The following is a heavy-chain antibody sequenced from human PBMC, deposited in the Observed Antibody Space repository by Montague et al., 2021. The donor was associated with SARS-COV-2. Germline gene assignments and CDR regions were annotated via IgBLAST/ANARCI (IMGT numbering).Heavy chain of an antibody. CDR2: IDWDDDK. CDR1: GFSLSTSGMC. D-gene: IGHD3-9*01. J-gene: IGHJ4*02. Sequence: PALVKPTQTLTLTCTFSGFSLSTSGMCVSWIRQPPGKALEWLALIDWDDDKYYSTSLKTRLTISKDTSKNKVVLTMTNMDPVDTATYYCARTYYDILTGYYTYDYWGQGTLVTVSS. V-gene: IGHV2-70*01. CDR3: ARTYYDILTGYYTYDY.